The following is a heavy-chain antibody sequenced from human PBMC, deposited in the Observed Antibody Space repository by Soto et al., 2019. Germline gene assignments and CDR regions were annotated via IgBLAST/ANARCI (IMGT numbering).Heavy chain of an antibody. CDR3: ARKVDSSGWYPFDY. Sequence: GESLKISCNGSGYSFTSYWIGWVRQMPWKGLEWMGIIYPGDSDTRYSPSFQGQVTISADKSISTAYLQWSSLKASDTVMYYCARKVDSSGWYPFDYWGQGTLVTVSS. V-gene: IGHV5-51*01. D-gene: IGHD6-19*01. CDR1: GYSFTSYW. J-gene: IGHJ4*02. CDR2: IYPGDSDT.